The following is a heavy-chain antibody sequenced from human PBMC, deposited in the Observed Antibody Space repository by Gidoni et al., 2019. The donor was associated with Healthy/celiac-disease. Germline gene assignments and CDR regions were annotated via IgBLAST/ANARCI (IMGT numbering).Heavy chain of an antibody. V-gene: IGHV4-39*01. D-gene: IGHD3-9*01. CDR3: ARQRVGWLLMESYYFDY. CDR1: GGSISSSSYY. Sequence: QLQLQESGPRLVKPSETLSLPCTVPGGSISSSSYYWGWIRQPPGQGLAWIGSIYYSGSTYYNPSLKSRVTISVDTSKNQFSLKLSSVTAADTAVYYCARQRVGWLLMESYYFDYWGQGTLVTVSS. J-gene: IGHJ4*02. CDR2: IYYSGST.